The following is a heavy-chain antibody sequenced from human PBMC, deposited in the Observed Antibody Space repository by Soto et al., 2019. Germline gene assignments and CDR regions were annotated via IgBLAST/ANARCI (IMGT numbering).Heavy chain of an antibody. D-gene: IGHD5-18*01. J-gene: IGHJ4*02. CDR3: AKDVVQLWLRYFDY. CDR1: GFTFSRYA. Sequence: EVQLLESGGGLVHPGGSLRLSCAASGFTFSRYAMSWVRQAPGKWLEWVSAISGSGGSTYYADSVKGRFTISRDNSKNTLYLQMNSLRAEDTAVYYCAKDVVQLWLRYFDYWGQGTLVTVSS. CDR2: ISGSGGST. V-gene: IGHV3-23*01.